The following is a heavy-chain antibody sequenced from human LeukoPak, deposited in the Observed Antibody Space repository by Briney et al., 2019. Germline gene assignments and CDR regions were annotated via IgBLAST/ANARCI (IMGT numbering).Heavy chain of an antibody. CDR1: GFTFSSSW. Sequence: GGSLRLSCAASGFTFSSSWMNWVRQGPGKGLLWLSRISNDGTATNYADSVKGRFTISRDNAKNTVYLQMNSLRAEDTAVYYCARSVDSGYDKGDVWGKGTTVTVSS. D-gene: IGHD5-12*01. V-gene: IGHV3-74*01. CDR2: ISNDGTAT. CDR3: ARSVDSGYDKGDV. J-gene: IGHJ6*04.